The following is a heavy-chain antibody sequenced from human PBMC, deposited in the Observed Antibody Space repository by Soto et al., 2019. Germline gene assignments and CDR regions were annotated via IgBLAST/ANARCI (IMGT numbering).Heavy chain of an antibody. Sequence: EVQLVESGGGVVQPGGSLRLSCTASGFTFSEYGMHWVRQDPGKGQVLVSNISTDGSSTYYAHSVKGRFTISRDNAKNTLYLQMTSLTAEDTSIYYCTRVGSTTSWYEFPFWGQGTPVTVSS. CDR1: GFTFSEYG. J-gene: IGHJ4*02. V-gene: IGHV3-74*01. D-gene: IGHD6-13*01. CDR3: TRVGSTTSWYEFPF. CDR2: ISTDGSST.